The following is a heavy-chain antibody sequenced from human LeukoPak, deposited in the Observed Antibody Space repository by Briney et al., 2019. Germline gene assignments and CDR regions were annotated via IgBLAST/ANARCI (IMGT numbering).Heavy chain of an antibody. CDR2: IKRQIDGGTT. D-gene: IGHD1-1*01. CDR3: TTDPPGGTDY. J-gene: IGHJ4*02. V-gene: IGHV3-15*01. CDR1: GFTFSNDW. Sequence: GGSLRLSCAASGFTFSNDWMGWVRQAPGKGLEWVGRIKRQIDGGTTDYAAPVKGRFTNSRDDSKNTLYLQMNSLKIEDTAVYYCTTDPPGGTDYWGQGTLVTVFS.